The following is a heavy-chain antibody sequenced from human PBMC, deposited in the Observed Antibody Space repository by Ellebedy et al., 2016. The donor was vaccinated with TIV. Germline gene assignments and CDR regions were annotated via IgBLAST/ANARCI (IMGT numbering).Heavy chain of an antibody. J-gene: IGHJ3*02. Sequence: SETLSLTCAVYGGSFSGYYWSWIRQPPGKGLEWIGEINHSGSTNYNPSLKSRVTISVDTSKNQFSLKLSSVTAADTAVYYCAGGAVADDAFDIWGQGTMVTVSS. CDR2: INHSGST. V-gene: IGHV4-34*01. CDR3: AGGAVADDAFDI. CDR1: GGSFSGYY. D-gene: IGHD6-19*01.